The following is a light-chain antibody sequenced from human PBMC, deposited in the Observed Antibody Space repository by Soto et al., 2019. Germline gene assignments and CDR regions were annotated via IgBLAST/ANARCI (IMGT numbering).Light chain of an antibody. J-gene: IGKJ1*01. CDR3: QQYNNWPPWT. Sequence: EIVMTQSPATLSVSPGERATLSCRASQSVSSNLAWYQQKPGQAPRLLIYGASTRATGIPARFSGSGYGTEFTLTISSLQSEDFAVCYCQQYNNWPPWTFGQGTKVEIK. CDR1: QSVSSN. CDR2: GAS. V-gene: IGKV3-15*01.